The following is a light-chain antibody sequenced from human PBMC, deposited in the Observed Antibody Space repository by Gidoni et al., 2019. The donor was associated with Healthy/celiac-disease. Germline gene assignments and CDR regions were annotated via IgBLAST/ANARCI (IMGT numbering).Light chain of an antibody. CDR3: GTWDSSLSAWV. Sequence: QSVLTQPPSVSAAPGQKVTISCSGSSPNIGNNYVSWYQQLTGTAPKLLIYDNNKRPSGIPDRFSGSKSGTSATLGITGLQTGDEADYYCGTWDSSLSAWVFGGGTKLTVL. CDR1: SPNIGNNY. CDR2: DNN. J-gene: IGLJ2*01. V-gene: IGLV1-51*01.